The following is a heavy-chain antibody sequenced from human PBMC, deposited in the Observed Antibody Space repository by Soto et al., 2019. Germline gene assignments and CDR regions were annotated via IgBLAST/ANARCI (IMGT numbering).Heavy chain of an antibody. D-gene: IGHD6-6*01. CDR1: GGSISSSSYY. V-gene: IGHV4-39*01. CDR2: IYYSGST. CDR3: ASLGNEQLVRYYYYYMDV. J-gene: IGHJ6*03. Sequence: SETLSLTCTVSGGSISSSSYYWGWIRQPPGKGLEWIGSIYYSGSTYYNPSLKSRVTISVDTSKNQFSLKLSSVTAADTAVYYCASLGNEQLVRYYYYYMDVWGKGTTVTVSS.